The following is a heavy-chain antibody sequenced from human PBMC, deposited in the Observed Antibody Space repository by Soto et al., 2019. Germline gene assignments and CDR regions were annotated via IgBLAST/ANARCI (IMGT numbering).Heavy chain of an antibody. J-gene: IGHJ6*01. CDR2: INPETGGT. D-gene: IGHD2-2*01. V-gene: IGHV1-2*02. CDR3: ARERYQVISDGMDV. CDR1: GYTFTGYY. Sequence: QVQLVQSGADVKTPGASVRVSCKASGYTFTGYYVHWVREAPGQGLEWMGWINPETGGTSYAQKFQGRVTLSRDTSINTAYLELSTLRFDDAAVYFCARERYQVISDGMDVW.